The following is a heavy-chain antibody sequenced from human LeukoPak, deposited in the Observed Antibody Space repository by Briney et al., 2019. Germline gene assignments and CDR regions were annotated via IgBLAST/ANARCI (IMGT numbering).Heavy chain of an antibody. J-gene: IGHJ4*02. D-gene: IGHD3-10*01. Sequence: GRSLRLSCAASGFTFSSYAMHWVRQAPGKGLEWVSAISGSGGSTYYADSVKGRFTISGDNSKNTLYLQMNSLRAEDTAVYYCAKAPYYYGSGSYFDYWGQGTLVTVSS. V-gene: IGHV3-23*01. CDR2: ISGSGGST. CDR3: AKAPYYYGSGSYFDY. CDR1: GFTFSSYA.